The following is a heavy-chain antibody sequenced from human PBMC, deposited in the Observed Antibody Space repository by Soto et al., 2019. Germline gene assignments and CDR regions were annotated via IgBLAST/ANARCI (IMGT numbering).Heavy chain of an antibody. D-gene: IGHD2-15*01. CDR2: VYHSGST. CDR3: ATLPPRIVVVKTEIPT. CDR1: GTSISSTLW. V-gene: IGHV4-4*02. Sequence: PSETLSLTCAVSGTSISSTLWWTWVRQPPGKGLEWIGEVYHSGSTKYNPSLKSRVTISVDKSKNQFSLELRAVTAADTAVYYCATLPPRIVVVKTEIPTWGQGTLVTVS. J-gene: IGHJ5*02.